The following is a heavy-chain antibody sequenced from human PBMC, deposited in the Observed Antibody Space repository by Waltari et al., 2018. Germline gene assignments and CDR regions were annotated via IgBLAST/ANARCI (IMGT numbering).Heavy chain of an antibody. V-gene: IGHV3-23*01. J-gene: IGHJ4*02. CDR3: AKDPAGTYYFEY. CDR1: AFTLNSYA. CDR2: ISGSGGNT. Sequence: EVQLLESGGGLVQPGGSLSLSCAASAFTLNSYAMNWVRQAPGKVLEWVSTISGSGGNTYYADSVKGRFTISRDNSKNTLYLQMNSLRAEDTAVYYCAKDPAGTYYFEYWGQGTLVTVSS. D-gene: IGHD6-19*01.